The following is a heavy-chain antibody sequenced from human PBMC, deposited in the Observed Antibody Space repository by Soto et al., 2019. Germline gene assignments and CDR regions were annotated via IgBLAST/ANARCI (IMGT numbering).Heavy chain of an antibody. D-gene: IGHD2-2*01. CDR3: AKDIRIVVQAVNEY. CDR1: GGSISDYY. Sequence: PSETLSLTCTVSGGSISDYYWSWIRQPPGKGLEWIGYIYYSGRTNYNPSLKSRVTTSVDASKNQFSLRLSSVTAADTAVYYCAKDIRIVVQAVNEYWGQGTLVTVSS. V-gene: IGHV4-59*01. J-gene: IGHJ4*02. CDR2: IYYSGRT.